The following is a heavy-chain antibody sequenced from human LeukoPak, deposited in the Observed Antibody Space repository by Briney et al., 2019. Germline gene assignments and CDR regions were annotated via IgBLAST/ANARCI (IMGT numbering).Heavy chain of an antibody. D-gene: IGHD3-9*01. CDR1: GFSFSSYV. CDR3: ARAGRLGILTGYYPYYYMDV. J-gene: IGHJ6*03. V-gene: IGHV3-48*01. CDR2: IISSSSTI. Sequence: PGGSRRLSCAVSGFSFSSYVMSWVRQAAGRGLGWVSYIISSSSTIYWADAVKGRFTISRANAKNSVYLQMNSLRAEDTAVYDGARAGRLGILTGYYPYYYMDVWGKKTTVTVSS.